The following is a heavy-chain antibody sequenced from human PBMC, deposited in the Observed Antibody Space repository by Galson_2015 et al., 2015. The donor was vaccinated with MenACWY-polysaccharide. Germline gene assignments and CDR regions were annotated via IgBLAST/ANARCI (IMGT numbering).Heavy chain of an antibody. J-gene: IGHJ6*02. CDR1: RFIFRNYA. CDR3: ARDLAGSDYYEKGMDV. D-gene: IGHD3-3*01. V-gene: IGHV3-23*01. CDR2: IAAGARGNT. Sequence: SLRLSCAASRFIFRNYAMSWVRRAPGRGLEWVALIAAGARGNTHYADSVKGRFTISRDDSKNTLFLRMDSLRAEDTAVYYCARDLAGSDYYEKGMDVWGQGTTVTVSS.